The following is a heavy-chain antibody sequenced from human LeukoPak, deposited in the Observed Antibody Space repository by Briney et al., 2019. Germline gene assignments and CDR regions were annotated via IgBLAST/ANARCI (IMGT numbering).Heavy chain of an antibody. Sequence: GGSLRLSCAASGFSFSNYGMHWVRQAPGKGLEWVAFIRYDGSKKYYADSVKGRFTISRDKSKNTLSLQMNSLRAEDTAVYYCAKDFFVKWELLIGHWGQGTLVTVSS. J-gene: IGHJ4*02. V-gene: IGHV3-30*02. CDR1: GFSFSNYG. CDR3: AKDFFVKWELLIGH. CDR2: IRYDGSKK. D-gene: IGHD1-26*01.